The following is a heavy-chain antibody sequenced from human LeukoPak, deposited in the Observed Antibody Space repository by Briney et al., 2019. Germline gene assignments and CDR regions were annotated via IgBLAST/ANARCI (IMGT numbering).Heavy chain of an antibody. CDR2: INHSGST. J-gene: IGHJ4*02. Sequence: SETLSLTCAVYGGSFSGYYWSWIRQPPGKGLEWIGEINHSGSTNYNPSLKSRVTISVDTSKNQFSLRLSSVTAADTAVYYCARVRYDILTGYYDFDYWGQGTLVTVPS. V-gene: IGHV4-34*01. CDR3: ARVRYDILTGYYDFDY. D-gene: IGHD3-9*01. CDR1: GGSFSGYY.